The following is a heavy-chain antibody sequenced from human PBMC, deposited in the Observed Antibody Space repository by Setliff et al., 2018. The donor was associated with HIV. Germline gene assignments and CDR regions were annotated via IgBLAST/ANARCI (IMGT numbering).Heavy chain of an antibody. CDR1: GYTSNNYG. D-gene: IGHD3-16*01. V-gene: IGHV1-18*01. Sequence: ASVKVSCKASGYTSNNYGISWVRQAPGQGLEWMGWISYNSGNTHYSQRLQDRGTMTVDTSTNTVYMELTSLRSDDTAVYYCASQTGGRRAFEIWGQGTVVTVSS. CDR3: ASQTGGRRAFEI. J-gene: IGHJ3*02. CDR2: ISYNSGNT.